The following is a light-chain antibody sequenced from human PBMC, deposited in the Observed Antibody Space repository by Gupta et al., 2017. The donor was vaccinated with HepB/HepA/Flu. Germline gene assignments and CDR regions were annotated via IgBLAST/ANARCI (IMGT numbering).Light chain of an antibody. CDR2: DES. CDR3: SSCTGTNTLVI. Sequence: QSALTQPASVSGSPGQSITISCTGTSSDVGTYNSVSWYQQYPGKAPKLLIYDESNRPSGLSNRFSGSKSGNTASLTISGLQAEEEAEYYCSSCTGTNTLVIFGGGTKLTVL. V-gene: IGLV2-14*03. CDR1: SSDVGTYNS. J-gene: IGLJ2*01.